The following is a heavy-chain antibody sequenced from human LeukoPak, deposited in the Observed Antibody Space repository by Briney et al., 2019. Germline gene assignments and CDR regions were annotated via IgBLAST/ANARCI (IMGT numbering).Heavy chain of an antibody. CDR2: INAGNGNT. J-gene: IGHJ4*02. CDR1: GYTFTSYA. Sequence: ASVKVSCKASGYTFTSYAMHWVRQAPGQRLEWMGWINAGNGNTKYSQKFQGRVTITRDTFASTAYMELSSLRSEDTAVYYCARAKYPYDSSGYYSPYWGQGTLVTVSS. D-gene: IGHD3-22*01. V-gene: IGHV1-3*01. CDR3: ARAKYPYDSSGYYSPY.